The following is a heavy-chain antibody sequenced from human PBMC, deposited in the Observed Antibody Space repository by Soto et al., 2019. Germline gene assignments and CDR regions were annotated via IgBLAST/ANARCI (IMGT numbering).Heavy chain of an antibody. J-gene: IGHJ4*02. V-gene: IGHV3-30*18. CDR1: GFTFRNYG. D-gene: IGHD1-1*01. CDR2: VSFDGLTE. CDR3: AKDISCKPKGLTTSPVIDY. Sequence: GSLRLSCAASGFTFRNYGMHWVRQAPGRELEWVVYVSFDGLTEPYAGSVKRRLTLSRDNLGNTLFLELKSLRHDDTAIYYCAKDISCKPKGLTTSPVIDYWGPGTLVTVSS.